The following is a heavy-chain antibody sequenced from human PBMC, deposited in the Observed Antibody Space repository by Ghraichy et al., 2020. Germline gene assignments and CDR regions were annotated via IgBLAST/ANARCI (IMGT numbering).Heavy chain of an antibody. CDR1: GFTFSDHF. D-gene: IGHD1-26*01. Sequence: GGSLRLSCATSGFTFSDHFLDWVRQAPGKGLEWVGRTRNKANSYITDYAASVKGRFIVSRDDSKNSVYLQMNSLKTDDTAVYYCARAYRGSYDYWGQGTLVTVSS. J-gene: IGHJ4*02. CDR2: TRNKANSYIT. CDR3: ARAYRGSYDY. V-gene: IGHV3-72*01.